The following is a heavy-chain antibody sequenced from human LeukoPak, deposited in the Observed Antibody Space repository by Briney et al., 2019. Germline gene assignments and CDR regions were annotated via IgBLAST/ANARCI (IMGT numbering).Heavy chain of an antibody. CDR2: INSDGSST. J-gene: IGHJ3*02. V-gene: IGHV3-74*01. CDR1: GFTFSSYW. CDR3: ARVSRPWNAFDI. Sequence: GGSLRLSCAASGFTFSSYWMHWVRQAPAKGLVWVSRINSDGSSTSYADSVKGRFTISRDNAKNTLYLQMNSLRAEDTAVYYCARVSRPWNAFDIWGQGTMVTVSS.